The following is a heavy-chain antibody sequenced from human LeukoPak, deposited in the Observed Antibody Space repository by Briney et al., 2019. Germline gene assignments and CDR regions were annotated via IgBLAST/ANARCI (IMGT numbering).Heavy chain of an antibody. CDR3: ARQIRWDDGFDI. D-gene: IGHD1-26*01. V-gene: IGHV4-59*08. J-gene: IGHJ3*02. CDR2: MYDTEST. Sequence: SETLSLTCTVSGGSISNYYWSWIRQPPGKGLEWIGYMYDTESTNYNPSLKSRVTISVDTSKNEFSLRLTSVTAADTAVYYCARQIRWDDGFDIWGQGTMVTVSS. CDR1: GGSISNYY.